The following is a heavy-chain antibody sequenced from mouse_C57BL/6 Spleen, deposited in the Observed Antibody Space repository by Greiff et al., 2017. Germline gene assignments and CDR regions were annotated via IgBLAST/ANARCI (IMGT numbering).Heavy chain of an antibody. V-gene: IGHV1-64*01. CDR2: IHPNSGST. Sequence: QVQLQQPGAELVKPGASVKLSCKASGYTFTSYWMHWVKQRPGQGLEWIGSIHPNSGSTNYNEKFKGKATLTVDKSSSTDYMHLNSLTSEDSAVYYGARQHGSSLDVWGTGTTVTVSS. CDR1: GYTFTSYW. D-gene: IGHD1-1*01. CDR3: ARQHGSSLDV. J-gene: IGHJ1*03.